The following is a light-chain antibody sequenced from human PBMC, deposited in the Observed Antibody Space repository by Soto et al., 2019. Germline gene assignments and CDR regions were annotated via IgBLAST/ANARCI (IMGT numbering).Light chain of an antibody. J-gene: IGKJ3*01. Sequence: DIQMTQSPSSLSAFVGDRVTITSRASQSISSYLNWYQQKPGKAPKLLIYAASSLQSGVPSRFSGSGSGTDFTLTISSLQPEDFATYYCQQSYSFGPGTKVDI. V-gene: IGKV1-39*01. CDR2: AAS. CDR3: QQSYS. CDR1: QSISSY.